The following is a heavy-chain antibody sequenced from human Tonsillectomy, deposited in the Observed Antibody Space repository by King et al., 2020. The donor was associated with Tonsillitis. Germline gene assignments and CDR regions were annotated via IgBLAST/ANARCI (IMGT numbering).Heavy chain of an antibody. CDR3: AKDEGRRATAAYGMDV. Sequence: VQLVESGGGVVQPGGSLRLSCEASGFIFSDYGMHWVRQGPGKGLEWVAFIRYDGSKTDYGDSVKGRFTVSRDNSKNTLYLQMNSLRSEDTAVYYCAKDEGRRATAAYGMDVWGQGTTVTVS. CDR1: GFIFSDYG. J-gene: IGHJ6*02. CDR2: IRYDGSKT. V-gene: IGHV3-30*02. D-gene: IGHD5-12*01.